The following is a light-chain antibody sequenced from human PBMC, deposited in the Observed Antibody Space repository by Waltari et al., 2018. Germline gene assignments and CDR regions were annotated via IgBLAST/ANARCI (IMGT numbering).Light chain of an antibody. V-gene: IGLV2-14*03. J-gene: IGLJ1*01. Sequence: QSALTQPASVSGSPGQSITISCTGTSSDVGGYRHVSWYHQHQAKAPKLIIYDVSNRPSGVSDRFSGSKSGNTASLTISGLQADDEADYYCNSYTRSSTRVFGTGTKVTVL. CDR2: DVS. CDR3: NSYTRSSTRV. CDR1: SSDVGGYRH.